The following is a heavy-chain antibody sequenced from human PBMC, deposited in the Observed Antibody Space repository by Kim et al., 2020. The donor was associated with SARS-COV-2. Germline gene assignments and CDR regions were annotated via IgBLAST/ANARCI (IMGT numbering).Heavy chain of an antibody. D-gene: IGHD6-13*01. J-gene: IGHJ5*02. V-gene: IGHV3-30*18. CDR2: ISYDGSNR. Sequence: GGSLRLSCAASGFTFSSYAMHWVRQAPGKGLEWVAVISYDGSNRYYADSVKGRFTISRDNSKNTLYLQMNSLRAEDTAIYYCAKSIAADERGWFDPWGQGTLITVSS. CDR1: GFTFSSYA. CDR3: AKSIAADERGWFDP.